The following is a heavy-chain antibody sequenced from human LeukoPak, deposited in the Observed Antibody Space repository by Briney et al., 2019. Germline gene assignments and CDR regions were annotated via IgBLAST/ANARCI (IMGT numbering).Heavy chain of an antibody. CDR3: AKFPTYYYDSSGYCLFDY. CDR1: GFTFSSYW. J-gene: IGHJ4*02. V-gene: IGHV3-33*06. Sequence: PGGSLRLSCAASGFTFSSYWMHWVRQAPGKGLEWVAVIWYDGSNKYYADSVKGRFTISRDNSKNTLYLQMNSLRAEDTAVYYCAKFPTYYYDSSGYCLFDYWGQGTLVTVSS. CDR2: IWYDGSNK. D-gene: IGHD3-22*01.